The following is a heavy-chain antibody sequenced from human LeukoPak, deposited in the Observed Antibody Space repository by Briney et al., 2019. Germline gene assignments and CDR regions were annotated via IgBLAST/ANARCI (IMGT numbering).Heavy chain of an antibody. CDR2: VNPDGSTT. CDR3: AREGYRGYDLDY. V-gene: IGHV3-74*01. Sequence: GSLRLSCAASGFTFNSYWMHWVRQSPGRGLVWVSRVNPDGSTTSPTESVQGRLIISRDNAKNTLYLQMNSLRVEDTAVYYCAREGYRGYDLDYWGQGTLVTVSS. J-gene: IGHJ4*02. CDR1: GFTFNSYW. D-gene: IGHD5-12*01.